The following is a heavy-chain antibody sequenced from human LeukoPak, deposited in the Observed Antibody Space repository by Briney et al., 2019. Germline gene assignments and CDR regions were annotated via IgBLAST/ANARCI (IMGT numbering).Heavy chain of an antibody. Sequence: PGGSLRLSCVASGFTFSSHWMSWVRQAPGKGREGVANIKEDGSEKYYVDSVKGRFTISRDNAKKSLYLQMDSLRAEDTAVYYCATHGYSELRYFDWSTNEWGQGTLVTVSS. CDR2: IKEDGSEK. D-gene: IGHD3-9*01. V-gene: IGHV3-7*01. J-gene: IGHJ4*02. CDR3: ATHGYSELRYFDWSTNE. CDR1: GFTFSSHW.